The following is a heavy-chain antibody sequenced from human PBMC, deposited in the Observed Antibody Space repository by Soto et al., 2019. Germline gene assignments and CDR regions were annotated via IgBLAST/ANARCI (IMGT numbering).Heavy chain of an antibody. V-gene: IGHV1-18*01. J-gene: IGHJ4*02. CDR3: ARDTVVVTETFGS. CDR2: ISSYNGNT. Sequence: QVHLVQSGVEVKKPGASVKVSCKASGYTFTSYGISWVRQAPGQGLEWMGWISSYNGNTKYAENLQGRVTMTPDTATSTADRELRSIRADDRSVYYCARDTVVVTETFGSWGQGTPVTVSS. CDR1: GYTFTSYG. D-gene: IGHD2-21*02.